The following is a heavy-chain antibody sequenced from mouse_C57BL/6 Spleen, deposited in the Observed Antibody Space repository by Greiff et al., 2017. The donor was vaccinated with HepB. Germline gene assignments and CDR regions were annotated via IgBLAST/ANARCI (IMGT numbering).Heavy chain of an antibody. D-gene: IGHD1-1*01. CDR3: AREGTTVDAWFAY. J-gene: IGHJ3*01. Sequence: VQLQLSGAELARPGASVKLSCKASGYTFTSYGISWVKQRTGQGLEWIGELFPISGNTYYNEKFKGKATLAADKSSSTAYMELRSLTSEDSAVYFCAREGTTVDAWFAYWGQGTLVTVSA. V-gene: IGHV1-81*01. CDR2: LFPISGNT. CDR1: GYTFTSYG.